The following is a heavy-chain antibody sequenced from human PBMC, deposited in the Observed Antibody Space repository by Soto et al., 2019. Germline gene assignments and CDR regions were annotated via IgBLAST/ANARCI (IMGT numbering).Heavy chain of an antibody. Sequence: EVQLVESGGGLVQPGGSLRLSCAASGFTFSSYSMNWVRQAPGKGLEWVSYISSSSSTIYYADSVKGRFTISRDNAKNSLYLQMNSLRAEDTAVYYCARDGGRLVNAFDIWGQGTMVTVSS. CDR1: GFTFSSYS. D-gene: IGHD3-16*01. CDR3: ARDGGRLVNAFDI. J-gene: IGHJ3*02. CDR2: ISSSSSTI. V-gene: IGHV3-48*01.